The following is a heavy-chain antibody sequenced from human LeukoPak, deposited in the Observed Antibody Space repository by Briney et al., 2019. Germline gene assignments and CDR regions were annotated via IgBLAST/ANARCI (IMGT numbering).Heavy chain of an antibody. D-gene: IGHD2-2*01. V-gene: IGHV1-8*01. CDR1: GYTFTSYD. J-gene: IGHJ5*02. CDR2: MNPNSGNT. CDR3: ARTKVAYQLLSSNWFDP. Sequence: ASVKVSCKASGYTFTSYDINWVRQAPGQGLEWMGWMNPNSGNTGYAQTFQGKVTMTRNTSISTAYMELSSLRSEDTAVYYCARTKVAYQLLSSNWFDPWGQGTLVTVSS.